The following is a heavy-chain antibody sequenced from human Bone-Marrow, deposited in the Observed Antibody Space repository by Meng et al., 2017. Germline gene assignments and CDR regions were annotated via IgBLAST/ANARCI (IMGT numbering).Heavy chain of an antibody. J-gene: IGHJ4*02. V-gene: IGHV4-61*02. CDR2: IYTSGTI. CDR1: GGSISSGSYY. D-gene: IGHD6-25*01. Sequence: SETLSLTCTVSGGSISSGSYYWSWIRQPAGKGLEWIGRIYTSGTINSNPSLESRITFSLDTPKNQFTLNLTSVTAEDTAVYYCATTSGSSPHLLYWGPGILVTVSS. CDR3: ATTSGSSPHLLY.